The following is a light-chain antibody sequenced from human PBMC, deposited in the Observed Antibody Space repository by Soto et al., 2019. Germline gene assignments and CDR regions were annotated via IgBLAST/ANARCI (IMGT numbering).Light chain of an antibody. V-gene: IGKV1-5*03. J-gene: IGKJ1*01. CDR1: QTISSW. CDR2: KAS. Sequence: DIQMTQSPSTLSGSVGDRVTITCRASQTISSWLAWYQQKPGKAPKLLIYKASTLKSGVPSRFSGSGSGTEFTLTISSLQPDDFATYYCQQYNSYSEWTFGQGTKVEI. CDR3: QQYNSYSEWT.